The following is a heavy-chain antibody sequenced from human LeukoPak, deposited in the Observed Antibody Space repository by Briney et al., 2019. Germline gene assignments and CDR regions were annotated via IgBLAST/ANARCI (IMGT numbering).Heavy chain of an antibody. CDR3: ATGSPSGPRDLGYFDY. CDR1: XYTXXELS. CDR2: FDPEDGET. Sequence: SVKVSXXVSXYTXXELSMHWXRQAPGKGLEWMGGFDPEDGETIYAQKFQGRVTMTEDTSTDTAYMELSSLRSEDTAVYYCATGSPSGPRDLGYFDYWGQGTLVTVSS. V-gene: IGHV1-24*01. J-gene: IGHJ4*02. D-gene: IGHD2-15*01.